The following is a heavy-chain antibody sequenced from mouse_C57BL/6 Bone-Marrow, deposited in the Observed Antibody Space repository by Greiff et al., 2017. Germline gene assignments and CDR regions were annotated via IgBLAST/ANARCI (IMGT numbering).Heavy chain of an antibody. CDR1: GYTFTSYW. CDR2: IDPSDSET. D-gene: IGHD1-1*01. J-gene: IGHJ4*01. V-gene: IGHV1-52*01. CDR3: AKETTVDYYAMDY. Sequence: QVQLQQPGAELVRPGSSVKLSCKASGYTFTSYWMHWVKQRPIQGLEWIGNIDPSDSETHYNQKFKDKATLTVDKSSSTAYMQLSSLTSEDSAVYYCAKETTVDYYAMDYWGQGTSVTVSS.